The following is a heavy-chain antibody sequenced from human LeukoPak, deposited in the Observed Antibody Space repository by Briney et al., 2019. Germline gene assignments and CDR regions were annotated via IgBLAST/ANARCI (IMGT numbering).Heavy chain of an antibody. CDR1: GFTFTSSA. Sequence: TSVKVSCKASGFTFTSSAMQWVRQARGQRLEWIGWIVVGSGNTNYAQKFQERVTITRDMSTSTAYMELSSLRSEDTAVYYCAAPGYYDSSGYSIWGHGTLVTVSS. V-gene: IGHV1-58*02. J-gene: IGHJ4*01. D-gene: IGHD3-22*01. CDR3: AAPGYYDSSGYSI. CDR2: IVVGSGNT.